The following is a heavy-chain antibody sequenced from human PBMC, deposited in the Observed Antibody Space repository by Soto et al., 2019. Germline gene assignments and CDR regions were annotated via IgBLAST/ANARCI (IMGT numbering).Heavy chain of an antibody. Sequence: QVQLQESGPGLVKPSETLSLTCTVSGGSISSYYWSWIRQPPGKGLEWIGYIYYSGSTNYNPSLKSRVTISVDTSKNQFSLKLSSVTAADTAVYYCARDQTRPTTVTTNIPNAFDIWGQGTMVTVSS. CDR1: GGSISSYY. CDR2: IYYSGST. CDR3: ARDQTRPTTVTTNIPNAFDI. V-gene: IGHV4-59*01. D-gene: IGHD4-17*01. J-gene: IGHJ3*02.